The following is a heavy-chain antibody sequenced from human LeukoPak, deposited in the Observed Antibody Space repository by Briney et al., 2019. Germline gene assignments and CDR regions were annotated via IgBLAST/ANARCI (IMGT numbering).Heavy chain of an antibody. V-gene: IGHV1-2*06. J-gene: IGHJ4*02. CDR2: INPNSGGT. CDR3: ARGKNYYDSSSLFGY. D-gene: IGHD3-22*01. CDR1: GYTFTGYY. Sequence: ASVKVSCKASGYTFTGYYMHWVRQAPGQGLEWMGRINPNSGGTNYAQKFQGRVTMTRDTSISTAYMELSRLRSDDTAVYYCARGKNYYDSSSLFGYWGQGTLVTVSS.